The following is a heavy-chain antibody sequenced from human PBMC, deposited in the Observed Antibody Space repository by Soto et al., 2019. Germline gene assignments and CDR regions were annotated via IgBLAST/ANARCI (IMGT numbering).Heavy chain of an antibody. V-gene: IGHV4-4*02. Sequence: SETLSLTCVVSDGSIGTYDWWTWVRQPPGKGLEWIGKMFHSGGADYSPSLKSRVTISADSSKNHFSLRLTAVTAADTAVYYCATGNVDSMLEYWGQGTQVTVSS. CDR2: MFHSGGA. D-gene: IGHD3-3*01. CDR3: ATGNVDSMLEY. CDR1: DGSIGTYDW. J-gene: IGHJ4*02.